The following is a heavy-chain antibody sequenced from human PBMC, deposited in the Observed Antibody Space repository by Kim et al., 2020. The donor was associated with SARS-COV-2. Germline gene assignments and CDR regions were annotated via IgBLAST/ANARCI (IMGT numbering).Heavy chain of an antibody. V-gene: IGHV4-4*02. CDR3: ARADLYCTGGVCYPNWFDP. D-gene: IGHD2-8*02. CDR2: IYHSGST. Sequence: SETLSLTCAVSGGSISSSNWWSWVRQPPGKGLEWIGEIYHSGSTNYNPSLKSRVTISVDKSKNQFSLKLSSVTAAVTAVYYCARADLYCTGGVCYPNWFDPWGQGILVTVSS. CDR1: GGSISSSNW. J-gene: IGHJ5*02.